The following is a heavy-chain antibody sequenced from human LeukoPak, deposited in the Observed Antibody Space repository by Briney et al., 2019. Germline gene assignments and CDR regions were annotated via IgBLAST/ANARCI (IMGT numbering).Heavy chain of an antibody. J-gene: IGHJ6*03. CDR2: IIPIFGTA. D-gene: IGHD5-18*01. Sequence: ASVTVSCKASGGTFSSYAISWVRQAPGQGLEWMGRIIPIFGTANYAQKFQGRVTITADKSTSTAYMELSSLRSEDTAVYYCARAQTTMAYYYYYYMDVWGKGTTVTVSS. CDR3: ARAQTTMAYYYYYYMDV. CDR1: GGTFSSYA. V-gene: IGHV1-69*06.